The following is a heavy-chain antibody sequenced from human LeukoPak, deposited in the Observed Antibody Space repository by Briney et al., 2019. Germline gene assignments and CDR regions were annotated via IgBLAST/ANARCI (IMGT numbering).Heavy chain of an antibody. D-gene: IGHD2-15*01. J-gene: IGHJ4*02. CDR2: ISYDGSNK. CDR1: GFTFSSYG. Sequence: GGSLRLSCAASGFTFSSYGMHWVRQAPGKGLEWVAVISYDGSNKYYADSVKGRFTISRDNSKNTLYLQMNSLRAEDTAVYYCAKAWENVVVVAATLDYWGQGTLVTVSS. CDR3: AKAWENVVVVAATLDY. V-gene: IGHV3-30*18.